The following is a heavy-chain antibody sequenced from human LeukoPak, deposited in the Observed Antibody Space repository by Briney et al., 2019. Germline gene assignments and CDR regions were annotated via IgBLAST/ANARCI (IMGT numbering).Heavy chain of an antibody. J-gene: IGHJ2*01. CDR2: IKQDGSEK. V-gene: IGHV3-7*01. Sequence: PGGSLRLSCAASGFTFSRYWMTWVREAPGKGLEWVANIKQDGSEKSYVDSVKGRFSISRDNAKNSLYVQMNSLRAEDTAVYYCARSVYSGNCHSSRYFDLWGRGTLVTVSS. D-gene: IGHD1-26*01. CDR3: ARSVYSGNCHSSRYFDL. CDR1: GFTFSRYW.